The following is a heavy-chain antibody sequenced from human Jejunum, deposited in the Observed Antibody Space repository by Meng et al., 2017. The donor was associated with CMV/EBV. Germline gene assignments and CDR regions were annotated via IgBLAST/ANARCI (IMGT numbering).Heavy chain of an antibody. CDR3: ARSIQYSDYRYDY. V-gene: IGHV1-3*01. D-gene: IGHD2-15*01. CDR1: GYTFTDYA. CDR2: INAGRGNT. J-gene: IGHJ4*02. Sequence: QVHLVQSGAGVKKPGASVKVSCKASGYTFTDYAIHWVRHDPGQRLEFVGWINAGRGNTNYSRNLQDRITITMDTSAGIAYMELSSLRSEDTAVYYCARSIQYSDYRYDYWGQGTLFTVSS.